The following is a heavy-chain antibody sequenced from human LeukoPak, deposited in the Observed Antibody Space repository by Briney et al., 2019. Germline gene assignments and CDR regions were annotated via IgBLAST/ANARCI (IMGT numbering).Heavy chain of an antibody. CDR1: GGSISSGDYY. D-gene: IGHD5-12*01. Sequence: QTLSLTCTVSGGSISSGDYYWSWIRQPPGKGLEWIGYIYYSGSTYYNPSLKSRVTISVDTSKNQFSLKLSSVTAADTAVYYCARDTRWIYSGYERENWFDPWGQGTLVTVSS. CDR2: IYYSGST. J-gene: IGHJ5*02. CDR3: ARDTRWIYSGYERENWFDP. V-gene: IGHV4-30-4*01.